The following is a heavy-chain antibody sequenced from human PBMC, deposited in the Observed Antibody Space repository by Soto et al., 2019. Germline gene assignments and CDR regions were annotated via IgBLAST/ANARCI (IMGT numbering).Heavy chain of an antibody. Sequence: GGSLRLSGAASGFTFSSYAMHWVRQAPGKGLGGGAVISYDGNNKYYADSVKGRFTISRDNSKNRLYLQMNSLRAEDTAVYYCARSYDSSGYFDYGGQGTLVTVSS. CDR1: GFTFSSYA. J-gene: IGHJ4*02. CDR3: ARSYDSSGYFDY. V-gene: IGHV3-30-3*01. D-gene: IGHD3-22*01. CDR2: ISYDGNNK.